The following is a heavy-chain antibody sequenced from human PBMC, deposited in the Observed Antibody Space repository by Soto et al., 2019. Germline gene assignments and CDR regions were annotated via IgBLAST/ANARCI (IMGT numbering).Heavy chain of an antibody. J-gene: IGHJ4*02. D-gene: IGHD6-19*01. CDR3: ARGNQWLVAYYFDY. V-gene: IGHV1-18*01. CDR2: ISAYTGNT. Sequence: ASVKVSCKASGYTFTSYGISWVRQAPGQGLEWMGWISAYTGNTNYAQKLQGRVTMTTNTSTSTAYMELRSLRSEDTAVYYCARGNQWLVAYYFDYWGQGTLVTVSS. CDR1: GYTFTSYG.